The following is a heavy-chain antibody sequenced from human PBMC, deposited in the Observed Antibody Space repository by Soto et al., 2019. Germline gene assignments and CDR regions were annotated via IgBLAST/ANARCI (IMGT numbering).Heavy chain of an antibody. Sequence: EGSLRLSWAAYGFTFSGAAMHWVRQASGKGLEWVGRIRSKANSYATAYAASVKGRFTISRDDSKNTAYLQMNSLKTEDTAVYYCTRRGLLWFGDTAEPPFDPWGQGTLVTVSS. CDR1: GFTFSGAA. CDR3: TRRGLLWFGDTAEPPFDP. V-gene: IGHV3-73*01. D-gene: IGHD3-10*01. J-gene: IGHJ5*02. CDR2: IRSKANSYAT.